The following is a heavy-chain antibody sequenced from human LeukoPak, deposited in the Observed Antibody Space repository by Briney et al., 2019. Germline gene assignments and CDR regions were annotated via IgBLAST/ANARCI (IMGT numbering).Heavy chain of an antibody. CDR1: GGSISSYY. Sequence: PSETLSLTCTVSGGSISSYYWSWIRQPAGKGLKWIGRIYTSGSTNYNPSLKSRVTMSVDTSKNQFSLKLSSVTAANTAVYYCARDFDDHHAFDIWGQGTMVTVSS. J-gene: IGHJ3*02. CDR2: IYTSGST. V-gene: IGHV4-4*07. CDR3: ARDFDDHHAFDI. D-gene: IGHD3-9*01.